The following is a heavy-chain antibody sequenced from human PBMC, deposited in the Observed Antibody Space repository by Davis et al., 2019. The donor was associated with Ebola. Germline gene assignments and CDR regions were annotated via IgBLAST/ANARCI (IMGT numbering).Heavy chain of an antibody. CDR1: GVSIRSNNW. D-gene: IGHD3-22*01. CDR2: IYHTGGI. Sequence: PSETLSLTCAVSGVSIRSNNWWSWVRQTPGKGLEWIGEIYHTGGINYNPSLKSRVTISLDTSNTQFSLELTSVTAADTAVYYCAGYDTKGYYYMTDYWGQGLLVAVSS. J-gene: IGHJ4*02. CDR3: AGYDTKGYYYMTDY. V-gene: IGHV4-4*02.